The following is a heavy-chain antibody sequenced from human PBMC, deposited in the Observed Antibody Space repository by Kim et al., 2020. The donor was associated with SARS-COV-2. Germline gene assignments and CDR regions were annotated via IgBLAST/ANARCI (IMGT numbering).Heavy chain of an antibody. J-gene: IGHJ4*02. Sequence: ANCAQKFQGRVTITADKSTSTAYMELSSLRSEDTAVYYCARLAEAVAGDYWGQGTLVTVSS. V-gene: IGHV1-69*02. CDR2: A. D-gene: IGHD6-19*01. CDR3: ARLAEAVAGDY.